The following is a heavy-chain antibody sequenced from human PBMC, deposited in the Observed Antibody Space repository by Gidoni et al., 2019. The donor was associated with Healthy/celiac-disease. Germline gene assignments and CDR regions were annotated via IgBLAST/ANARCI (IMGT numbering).Heavy chain of an antibody. D-gene: IGHD1-20*01. J-gene: IGHJ4*02. CDR3: ARSITGTPYFDY. V-gene: IGHV4-30-2*01. CDR1: GGSISSGGYS. CDR2: IYHSGST. Sequence: QLQLQESGSGLVKPSQTLSLTCAVSGGSISSGGYSWRWIRQPPGKGLEWIGYIYHSGSTYYNPSLKSRVTISVDRSKNQFSLKLSSVTAADTAVYYCARSITGTPYFDYWGQGTLVTVSS.